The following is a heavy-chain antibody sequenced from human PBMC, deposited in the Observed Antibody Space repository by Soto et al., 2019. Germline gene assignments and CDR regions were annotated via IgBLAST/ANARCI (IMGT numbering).Heavy chain of an antibody. V-gene: IGHV3-30*18. J-gene: IGHJ4*02. CDR3: AKERGGIHSSILWFGESHYFDY. CDR2: ISYDGSNK. Sequence: GGSLRLSCAASGFTFSSYGMHWVRQAPGKGLEWVAVISYDGSNKYYADSVKGRFTISRDNSKNTLYLQMNSLRAEDTAVYYCAKERGGIHSSILWFGESHYFDYWGQGTLVTVSS. D-gene: IGHD3-10*01. CDR1: GFTFSSYG.